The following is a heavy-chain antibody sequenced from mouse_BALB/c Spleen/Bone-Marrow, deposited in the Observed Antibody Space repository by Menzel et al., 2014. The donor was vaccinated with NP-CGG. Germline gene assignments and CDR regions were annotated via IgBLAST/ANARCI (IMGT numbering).Heavy chain of an antibody. CDR3: ASSTTVVADGYFDV. Sequence: EVQLQQSGPDLVKPSQSLSLTCTVTGYSITSGYSWHWIRQFPGNKLEWIGYIHYSGSTNYNLSLKSRISITRDTSKNQFFLQLNSVTTEDTATYYCASSTTVVADGYFDVWGAGTTVTVSS. CDR2: IHYSGST. CDR1: GYSITSGYS. V-gene: IGHV3-1*02. D-gene: IGHD1-1*01. J-gene: IGHJ1*01.